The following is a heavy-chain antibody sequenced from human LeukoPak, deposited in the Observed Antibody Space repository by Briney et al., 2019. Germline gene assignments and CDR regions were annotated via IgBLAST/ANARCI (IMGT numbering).Heavy chain of an antibody. V-gene: IGHV3-23*01. CDR3: ATQAEGYNSYFDY. CDR1: GFTFSNYA. J-gene: IGHJ4*02. Sequence: PGGSLRLPCAASGFTFSNYAMSWVRQAPGKGLERVSSISGSGGSTYYADSVKGRFTVSRDNSKNTLYLQMNNLRTEDTAAYYCATQAEGYNSYFDYWGQGTLVTVSS. D-gene: IGHD5-24*01. CDR2: ISGSGGST.